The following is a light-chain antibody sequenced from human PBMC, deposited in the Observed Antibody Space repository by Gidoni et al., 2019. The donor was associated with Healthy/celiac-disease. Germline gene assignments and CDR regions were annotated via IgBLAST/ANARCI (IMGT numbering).Light chain of an antibody. CDR3: QQANSFPPT. CDR1: QGISSW. Sequence: IQMTPSPSSVSASVGDRVTITCRASQGISSWLAWYQQKPGKATKLLIYAATSLQRGVPSRFSGSGSGTDFTLTISRLHPEDVANYYCQQANSFPPTFGPGTKVDIK. V-gene: IGKV1D-12*01. CDR2: AAT. J-gene: IGKJ3*01.